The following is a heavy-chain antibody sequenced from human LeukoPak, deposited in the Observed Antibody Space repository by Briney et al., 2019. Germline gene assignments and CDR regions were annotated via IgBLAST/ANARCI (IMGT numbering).Heavy chain of an antibody. D-gene: IGHD5-18*01. CDR3: ARDRLKAAMVYYYYGMDV. CDR1: GYTFTSYG. J-gene: IGHJ6*02. V-gene: IGHV1-18*04. Sequence: ASVKVSCKASGYTFTSYGISWVRQAPGQGLEWMGWISAYNGNTNYAQKLQGRVTMTTDTSTSTAYMELRSLRSDDTAVYYCARDRLKAAMVYYYYGMDVWGQGTTVTVSS. CDR2: ISAYNGNT.